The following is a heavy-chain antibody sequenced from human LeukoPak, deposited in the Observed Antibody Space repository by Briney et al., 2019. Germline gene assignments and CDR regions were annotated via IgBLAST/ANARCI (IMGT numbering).Heavy chain of an antibody. CDR3: ASNEEIDY. J-gene: IGHJ4*02. CDR2: IYYSGST. D-gene: IGHD1-1*01. CDR1: GCSISSSSYY. Sequence: SETLSLTCTVSGCSISSSSYYWGWIRQPPGKGLEWIGSIYYSGSTYYNPSLKSRVTISVDTSKNQFSLKLSSVTAADTAVYYCASNEEIDYWGQGTMVTVTS. V-gene: IGHV4-39*01.